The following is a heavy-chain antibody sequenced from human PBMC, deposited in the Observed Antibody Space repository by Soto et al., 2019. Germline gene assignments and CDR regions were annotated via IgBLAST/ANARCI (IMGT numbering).Heavy chain of an antibody. Sequence: QITLKETGPTLVKPTQTLTLTCTFSGFSLPTAGVAVGWIRQPPGKALASLALFYSNDDKRYHPSLSSRLAITKDTSKTQVVLTMSNMDPADTATYYCAHSLIEVAGAGWYDIWGQGTLVTVSS. CDR1: GFSLPTAGVA. CDR3: AHSLIEVAGAGWYDI. J-gene: IGHJ4*02. D-gene: IGHD6-19*01. CDR2: FYSNDDK. V-gene: IGHV2-5*01.